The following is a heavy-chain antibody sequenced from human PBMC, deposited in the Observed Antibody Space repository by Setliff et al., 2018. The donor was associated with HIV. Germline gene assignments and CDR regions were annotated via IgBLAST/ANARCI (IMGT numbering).Heavy chain of an antibody. CDR3: AKDGQRVGYGSDFDY. J-gene: IGHJ4*02. CDR1: GLTFSSYT. CDR2: ISYDGKSN. Sequence: GGSLRLSCTASGLTFSSYTLHWVRQAPGKGLEWVAVISYDGKSNNYADSVKGRFTISRDNSRNTLNLQMNSLTAEDTAVYYCAKDGQRVGYGSDFDYWGQGTLVTVSS. D-gene: IGHD5-18*01. V-gene: IGHV3-30*04.